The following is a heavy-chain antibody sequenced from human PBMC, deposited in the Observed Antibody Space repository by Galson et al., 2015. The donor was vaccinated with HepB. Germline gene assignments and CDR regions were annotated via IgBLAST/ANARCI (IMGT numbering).Heavy chain of an antibody. CDR1: GYTFISYA. CDR3: ARGRWDINWGNGYYFDH. CDR2: INAGNGNT. V-gene: IGHV1-3*01. Sequence: SVKVSCKASGYTFISYAMHWVRQAPGQRLEWMGWINAGNGNTKYSQKFRGRVTITRDTSASTAYMELSSLRSEDTAVYYCARGRWDINWGNGYYFDHWGQGTLVTVSS. J-gene: IGHJ4*02. D-gene: IGHD7-27*01.